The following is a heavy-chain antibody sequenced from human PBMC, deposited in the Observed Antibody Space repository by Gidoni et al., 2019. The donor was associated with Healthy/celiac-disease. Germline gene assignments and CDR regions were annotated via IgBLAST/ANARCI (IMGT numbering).Heavy chain of an antibody. V-gene: IGHV3-23*01. Sequence: EVQLLESGGGLVQPGGSLRLSCAASGFTFSSYAMSWVRQAPGKGLEWVSANSGSGGSTYYADSVKGRFTISRDNSKNTLYLQMNSLRAEDTAVYYCAKQYSYREAGFDYWGQGTLVTVSS. CDR3: AKQYSYREAGFDY. J-gene: IGHJ4*02. CDR1: GFTFSSYA. CDR2: NSGSGGST. D-gene: IGHD5-18*01.